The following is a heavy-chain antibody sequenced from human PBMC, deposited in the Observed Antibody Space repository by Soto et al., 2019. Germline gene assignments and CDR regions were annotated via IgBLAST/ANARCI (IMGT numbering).Heavy chain of an antibody. CDR3: ARQREAYCSIGRCPFDY. V-gene: IGHV3-53*01. CDR2: IYSSGST. D-gene: IGHD2-2*01. CDR1: GFTVSNNY. Sequence: PGGSLRLSCAASGFTVSNNYMTWVRQAPGKGLEWVSFIYSSGSTYYADSVKGRFTISRDNFKNTLYLQMNSLRAEDTALYYCARQREAYCSIGRCPFDYWGQGSLVTVSS. J-gene: IGHJ4*02.